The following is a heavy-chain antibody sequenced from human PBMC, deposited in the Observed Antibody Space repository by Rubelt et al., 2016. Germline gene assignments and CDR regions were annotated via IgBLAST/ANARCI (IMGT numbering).Heavy chain of an antibody. CDR3: ARAASTVTTLLDLGY. D-gene: IGHD4-17*01. Sequence: QVQLVQSGAEVKKPGASVKVSCKASGYTFTSYYMHWVRQAPGQGLEWMGIINPSGGSTSYAHRFPGRVTLTRDTSTGTVCLELGSLRFEDTAVYYCARAASTVTTLLDLGYWGQGTLVTVSS. V-gene: IGHV1-46*01. CDR1: GYTFTSYY. CDR2: INPSGGST. J-gene: IGHJ4*02.